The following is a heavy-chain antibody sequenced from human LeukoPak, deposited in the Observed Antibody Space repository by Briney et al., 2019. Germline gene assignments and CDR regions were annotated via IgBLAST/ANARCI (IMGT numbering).Heavy chain of an antibody. CDR2: IYTSGST. CDR3: ARDARGYYYYGMDV. V-gene: IGHV4-61*02. D-gene: IGHD3-10*01. J-gene: IGHJ6*02. Sequence: PSETLSLTCTVSGGSISSGSYYWSWIRQPAGKGLEWIGRIYTSGSTNYNPSLKSRVAISVDTSKNQFSLKLSSVTAADTAVYYCARDARGYYYYGMDVWGQGTTVTVSS. CDR1: GGSISSGSYY.